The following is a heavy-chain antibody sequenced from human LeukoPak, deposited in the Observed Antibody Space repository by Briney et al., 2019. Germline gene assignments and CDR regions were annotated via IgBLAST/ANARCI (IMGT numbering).Heavy chain of an antibody. CDR3: ARLVAGIVHD. J-gene: IGHJ4*02. Sequence: PSETLSLTCAVYGGSFSGYYWSWIRQPPGEGLEWIGEINHSGSTNYNPSLKSRVTISVDTSKNQFSLKLSSVTAADTAVYYCARLVAGIVHDWGQGTLVTVSS. CDR1: GGSFSGYY. D-gene: IGHD6-19*01. CDR2: INHSGST. V-gene: IGHV4-34*01.